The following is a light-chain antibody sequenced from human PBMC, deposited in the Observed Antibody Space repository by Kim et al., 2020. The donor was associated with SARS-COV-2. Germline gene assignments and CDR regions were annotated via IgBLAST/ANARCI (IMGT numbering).Light chain of an antibody. Sequence: GQTGRITCTGGSIRSYYARWYQKKPGQAHVLVIYDKNNRPSVSPDRFSGASSGNAASLTFTAAQAEDEADYHCKSRESSINQALFGGGTQLTVL. CDR3: KSRESSINQAL. V-gene: IGLV3-19*01. J-gene: IGLJ2*01. CDR2: DKN. CDR1: SIRSYY.